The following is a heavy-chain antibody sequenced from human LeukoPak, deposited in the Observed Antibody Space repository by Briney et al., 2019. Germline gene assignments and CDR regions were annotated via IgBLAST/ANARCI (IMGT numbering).Heavy chain of an antibody. J-gene: IGHJ4*02. CDR2: ISAYNGNT. CDR1: GYTFTSYG. V-gene: IGHV1-18*01. CDR3: ATTVKAGVAAAVSPFDY. Sequence: ASVKVSCKASGYTFTSYGISWVRQAPGQGLEWMGWISAYNGNTNYAQKLQGRVTMTIDTSTSTAYMEVRSLRSDDTAVYYCATTVKAGVAAAVSPFDYWGQGTLVTVSS. D-gene: IGHD6-13*01.